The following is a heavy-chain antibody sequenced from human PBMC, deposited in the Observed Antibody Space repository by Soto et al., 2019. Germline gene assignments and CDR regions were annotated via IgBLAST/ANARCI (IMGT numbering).Heavy chain of an antibody. Sequence: GASVKVSCKASGGTFSSYAISWVRQAPGQGLEWMGGIIPIFGTANYAQKFQGRVTITADESTSTAYMELSSLRSEDTAVYYCARVKGAASMRPFDYWGQGTLVTVSS. CDR2: IIPIFGTA. CDR3: ARVKGAASMRPFDY. CDR1: GGTFSSYA. J-gene: IGHJ4*02. V-gene: IGHV1-69*13. D-gene: IGHD6-13*01.